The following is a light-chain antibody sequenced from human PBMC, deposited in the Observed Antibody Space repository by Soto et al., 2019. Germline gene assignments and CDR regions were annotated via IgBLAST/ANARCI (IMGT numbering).Light chain of an antibody. CDR3: QSYDSSLSAWV. CDR2: GDN. CDR1: SSNIGAGYD. Sequence: QPVRTQPPSVSGAPGQRVTISCTGSSSNIGAGYDVHWYQQLPGTAPKLLIYGDNNRPSGVPDRFSGSKSGTSASLAITGLQAEDEADYYCQSYDSSLSAWVFGGGTKLTVL. J-gene: IGLJ3*02. V-gene: IGLV1-40*01.